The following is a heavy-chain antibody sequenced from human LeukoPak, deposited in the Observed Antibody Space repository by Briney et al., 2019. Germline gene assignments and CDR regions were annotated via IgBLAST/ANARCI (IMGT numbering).Heavy chain of an antibody. CDR2: IWYDGSNK. V-gene: IGHV3-33*01. CDR3: AREALRNYFDY. D-gene: IGHD3-16*01. Sequence: GGSLRLSCAASGFTFSSYGMHWVRQAPGKGLEWVALIWYDGSNKYYTDSVKGRLTISRDNSKNTLYLQMNSLRAEDTAVYYCAREALRNYFDYWGQGALVTVSS. CDR1: GFTFSSYG. J-gene: IGHJ4*02.